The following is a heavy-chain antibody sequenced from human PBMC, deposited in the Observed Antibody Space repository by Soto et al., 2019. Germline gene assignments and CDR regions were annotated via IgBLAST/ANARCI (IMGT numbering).Heavy chain of an antibody. CDR2: IYPGDSDT. D-gene: IGHD6-19*01. V-gene: IGHV5-51*01. CDR3: ARRGIAVAGTYYYYYGMDV. J-gene: IGHJ6*02. CDR1: GYSFTSYW. Sequence: RGASLKISCKGSGYSFTSYWIGWVRQMPGKGLEWMGIIYPGDSDTRYSPSFQGQVTISADKSISTAYLQWSSLKASDTAMYYCARRGIAVAGTYYYYYGMDVWGQGTTVTVSS.